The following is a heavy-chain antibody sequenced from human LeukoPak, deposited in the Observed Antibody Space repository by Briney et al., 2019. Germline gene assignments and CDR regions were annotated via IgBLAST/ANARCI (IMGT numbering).Heavy chain of an antibody. Sequence: SETLSLTCTVSGVSINSSNYFWGWIRQPPGKGLEWIGSMYYTENSYFNPSLKIRVTISVDMSKNQFSLKLSSVTAADTAVYYCARGATTAGLRFDYWGQGTLVTVSS. CDR3: ARGATTAGLRFDY. V-gene: IGHV4-39*07. CDR2: MYYTENS. CDR1: GVSINSSNYF. D-gene: IGHD6-13*01. J-gene: IGHJ4*02.